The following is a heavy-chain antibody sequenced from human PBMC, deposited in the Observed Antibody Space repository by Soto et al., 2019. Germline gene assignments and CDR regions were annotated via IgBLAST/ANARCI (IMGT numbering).Heavy chain of an antibody. V-gene: IGHV3-23*01. Sequence: GGSLRLSCAASGCTFSSYAMSWVRQAPGKALSWGSAISGSGGSTYYADSVKGRFTISRDNSKNTLYLQMNSLRAEDTAVYYCAKDGYDILTGYDYFDYWRQRTMVTASS. CDR3: AKDGYDILTGYDYFDY. CDR1: GCTFSSYA. D-gene: IGHD3-9*01. J-gene: IGHJ4*02. CDR2: ISGSGGST.